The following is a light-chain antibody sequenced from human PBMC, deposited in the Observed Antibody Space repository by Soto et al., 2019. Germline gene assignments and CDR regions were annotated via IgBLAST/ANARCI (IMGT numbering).Light chain of an antibody. Sequence: DIQMTQSPSSLSASLGDRVTITCRASQGISSWLAWYQQKPGKAPKLLIYAASTLQSGVPSRFSGSGSGTDFTLTISCLQSEDFATYYCQQYYSYLRTFGQGTKVDIK. CDR1: QGISSW. J-gene: IGKJ1*01. CDR2: AAS. V-gene: IGKV1D-16*01. CDR3: QQYYSYLRT.